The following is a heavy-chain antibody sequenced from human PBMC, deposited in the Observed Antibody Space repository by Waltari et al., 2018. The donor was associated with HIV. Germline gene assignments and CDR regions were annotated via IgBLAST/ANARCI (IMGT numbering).Heavy chain of an antibody. D-gene: IGHD3-9*01. J-gene: IGHJ5*02. CDR2: INAGNGDT. Sequence: QVQVVQSGAEVKKPGASVKISCKASGYTFSCYGLDWVRQAPGQRLEWMGRINAGNGDTKYSQKFQGRVTISRDTSASTAYMELSSLRSEDTAVYYCARTYDVLTGFGWFDPWGQGTLVTVSS. CDR1: GYTFSCYG. CDR3: ARTYDVLTGFGWFDP. V-gene: IGHV1-3*01.